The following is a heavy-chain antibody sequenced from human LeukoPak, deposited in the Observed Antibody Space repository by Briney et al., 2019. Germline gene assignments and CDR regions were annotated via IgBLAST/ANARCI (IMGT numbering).Heavy chain of an antibody. CDR3: ARDPPLGYGDYALRFDP. J-gene: IGHJ5*02. CDR2: IIPFFGTA. CDR1: GGTFSSYA. V-gene: IGHV1-69*05. Sequence: GASVKVSCKASGGTFSSYAISWVRQAPGQGLEWMGRIIPFFGTANYAQKFQGRVTITTDESTSTAYMELSSLRSEDTAVYYCARDPPLGYGDYALRFDPWGQGTLATVSS. D-gene: IGHD4-17*01.